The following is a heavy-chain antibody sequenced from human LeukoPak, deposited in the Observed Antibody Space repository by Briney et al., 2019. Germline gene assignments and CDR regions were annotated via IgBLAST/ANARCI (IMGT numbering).Heavy chain of an antibody. CDR1: GFTLNSYS. D-gene: IGHD4-17*01. Sequence: GGSLRLSCAASGFTLNSYSMNWVRQAPGKGLEWVSSISSSSSHIYYADSVKGRFTISRDNAKNSLCLQMNSLRAEDTAVYYCARDGGDYGNDYRGQGTLVTVSS. J-gene: IGHJ4*02. CDR2: ISSSSSHI. CDR3: ARDGGDYGNDY. V-gene: IGHV3-21*01.